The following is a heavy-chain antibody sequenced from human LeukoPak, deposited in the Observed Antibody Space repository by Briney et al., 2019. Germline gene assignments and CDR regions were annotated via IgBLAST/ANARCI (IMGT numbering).Heavy chain of an antibody. D-gene: IGHD3-22*01. Sequence: GSSVKVSCKASGGTFSSYAISWVRQAPGQGLEWMGGIIPILGTANYAQKFQGRVTITADESTSTAYMELSSLRSEDTAVYYCARESGYYYDSSGYYYGMDVWGQGTTVTVSS. CDR3: ARESGYYYDSSGYYYGMDV. CDR1: GGTFSSYA. J-gene: IGHJ6*02. V-gene: IGHV1-69*01. CDR2: IIPILGTA.